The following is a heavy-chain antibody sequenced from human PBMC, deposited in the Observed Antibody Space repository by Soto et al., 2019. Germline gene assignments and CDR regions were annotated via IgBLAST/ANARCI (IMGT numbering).Heavy chain of an antibody. Sequence: PGGSLRLSCVAPGFTVSGYWMHWVRQAPGRGLVWVSRITSDGSSTTYADSVKGRFTISRDNAKNTPYLQMNSLKAEDTAVYYCASLTTPYYYGSGSYPYPPSYSWGQGTLVTVSS. CDR1: GFTVSGYW. V-gene: IGHV3-74*03. J-gene: IGHJ4*02. D-gene: IGHD3-10*01. CDR2: ITSDGSST. CDR3: ASLTTPYYYGSGSYPYPPSYS.